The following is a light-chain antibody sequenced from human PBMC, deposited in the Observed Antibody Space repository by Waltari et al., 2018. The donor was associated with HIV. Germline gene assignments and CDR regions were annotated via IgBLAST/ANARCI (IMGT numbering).Light chain of an antibody. J-gene: IGLJ2*01. CDR3: ATWDDSLSGVV. CDR2: RNN. Sequence: QSVLTQPPSASGTPGPRVALPCSGSSPNIGSYYVYWYQQLPGTTPKLLSFRNNQRPSGVPDRFSGSNTGTSASLVISGLRSEDEADYYCATWDDSLSGVVFGGGTRLTVL. CDR1: SPNIGSYY. V-gene: IGLV1-47*01.